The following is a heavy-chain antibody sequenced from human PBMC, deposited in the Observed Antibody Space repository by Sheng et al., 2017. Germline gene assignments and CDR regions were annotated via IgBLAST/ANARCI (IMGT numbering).Heavy chain of an antibody. V-gene: IGHV1-69*01. CDR2: IIPIFGTA. CDR1: GGTFSSYA. CDR3: ARRIEMATIREGAFDI. J-gene: IGHJ3*02. D-gene: IGHD5-12*01. Sequence: QVQLVQSGAEVKKPGSSVKVSCKASGGTFSSYAISWVRQAPGQGLEWMGGIIPIFGTANYAQKFQGRVTITADESTSTAYMELSSLRSEDTAVYYCARRIEMATIREGAFDIWGQGTMVTVSS.